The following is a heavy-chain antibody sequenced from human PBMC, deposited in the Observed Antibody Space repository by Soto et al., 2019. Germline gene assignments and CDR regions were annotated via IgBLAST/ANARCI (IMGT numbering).Heavy chain of an antibody. Sequence: QVQLVQSGIEVKNPGASVKVSCKASGYAFTSFGISWVRQAPGQGLEWMGWTVANNGYTKYAQNLQGRVTLITDTSTSTAYMELRSLMYDDTAVYYCARCSGGTWYASYAFDIWGQGTMVTVSS. D-gene: IGHD2-15*01. J-gene: IGHJ3*02. CDR1: GYAFTSFG. CDR2: TVANNGYT. CDR3: ARCSGGTWYASYAFDI. V-gene: IGHV1-18*01.